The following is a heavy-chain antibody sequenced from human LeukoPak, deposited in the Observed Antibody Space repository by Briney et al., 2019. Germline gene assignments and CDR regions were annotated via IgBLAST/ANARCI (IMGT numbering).Heavy chain of an antibody. Sequence: GGSLRLSCAAPGFTFSSYGMHWVRQAPGKGLEWVSGISWNSGSIGYADSVKGRFTISRDNAKNSLYLQMNSLRAEDTAVYYCAKAPDYGDYFDYWGQGTLVTVSS. CDR2: ISWNSGSI. CDR1: GFTFSSYG. D-gene: IGHD4-17*01. J-gene: IGHJ4*02. V-gene: IGHV3-9*01. CDR3: AKAPDYGDYFDY.